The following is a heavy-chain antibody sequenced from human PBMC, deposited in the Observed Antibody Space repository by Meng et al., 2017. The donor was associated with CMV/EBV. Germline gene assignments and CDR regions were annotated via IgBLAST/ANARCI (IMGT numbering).Heavy chain of an antibody. J-gene: IGHJ6*02. D-gene: IGHD2-2*02. V-gene: IGHV3-30-3*01. CDR1: GFTFSSYA. CDR3: ARGSYCSITSCCTTGYYGMDV. Sequence: GESLKISCAASGFTFSSYAMHWVRQAPGKGLEWVAVISYDVSNKYYADSVKGRFTISRDNSKNTLYLQMNSLRAEDTAVYYCARGSYCSITSCCTTGYYGMDVWGQGTTVTVSS. CDR2: ISYDVSNK.